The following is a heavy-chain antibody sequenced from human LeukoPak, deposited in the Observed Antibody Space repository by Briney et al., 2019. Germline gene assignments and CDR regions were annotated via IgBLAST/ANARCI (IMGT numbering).Heavy chain of an antibody. Sequence: VASVKVSCKASGHTFTVYYMHCVRHAPGQGVEWMGWLNPNSGGTNYAQKLQGRVTMTRETSISTAYMDLSRLRSDDTAVYYCASGGPGGDCPLDYGGQGTLVTVSS. D-gene: IGHD2-21*02. CDR3: ASGGPGGDCPLDY. V-gene: IGHV1-2*02. J-gene: IGHJ4*02. CDR2: LNPNSGGT. CDR1: GHTFTVYY.